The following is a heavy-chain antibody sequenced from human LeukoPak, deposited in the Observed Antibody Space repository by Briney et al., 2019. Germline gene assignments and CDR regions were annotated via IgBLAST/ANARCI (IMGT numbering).Heavy chain of an antibody. CDR1: GDSVSSGSYY. J-gene: IGHJ4*02. CDR2: IYYSGNT. CDR3: ARGIWSGYPRLDY. D-gene: IGHD3-3*01. V-gene: IGHV4-61*01. Sequence: PSETLSLTCTISGDSVSSGSYYWNWIRQPPGKGLEWIGYIYYSGNTNYNPSLKSLVTISIDPSKKRLSLKLSSVTAADTAVYYCARGIWSGYPRLDYWGQGTLVTVSS.